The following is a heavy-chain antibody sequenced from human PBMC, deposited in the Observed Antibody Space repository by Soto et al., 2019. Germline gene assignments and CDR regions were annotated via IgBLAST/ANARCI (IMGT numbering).Heavy chain of an antibody. Sequence: GASVKVSCKASGYTFTGYYMHWVRQAPGQGLEWMGWINPNSGGTNYAQKFQGWVTMTRDTSISTAYMELSRLRSDDTAVYYCARDPYGDYSTRYFDYWGQGTLVTVSS. V-gene: IGHV1-2*04. D-gene: IGHD4-17*01. CDR3: ARDPYGDYSTRYFDY. CDR1: GYTFTGYY. J-gene: IGHJ4*02. CDR2: INPNSGGT.